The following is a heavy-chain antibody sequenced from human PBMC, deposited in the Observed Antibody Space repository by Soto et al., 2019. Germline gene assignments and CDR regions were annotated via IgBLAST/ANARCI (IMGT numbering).Heavy chain of an antibody. J-gene: IGHJ4*02. Sequence: EVQLLESGGGLAQPGGSLRLSCAASGFTFEHHAMSWVRQAPGKGLEWVSGISASGGSKDHADSVKGRFTISRDDSKGTLFMQMNNLRTDDPAIYFGAKDACSSWYYFDSWGQGILVTVSS. V-gene: IGHV3-23*01. CDR3: AKDACSSWYYFDS. D-gene: IGHD6-13*01. CDR2: ISASGGSK. CDR1: GFTFEHHA.